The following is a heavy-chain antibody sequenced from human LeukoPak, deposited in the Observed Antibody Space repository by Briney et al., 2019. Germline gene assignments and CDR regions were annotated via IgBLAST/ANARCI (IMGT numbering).Heavy chain of an antibody. CDR1: AYSSTIYY. CDR3: GRGLDYGANDCDY. J-gene: IGHJ4*02. CDR2: INPRGGGT. V-gene: IGHV1-46*01. D-gene: IGHD4-23*01. Sequence: ASVKASCMPSAYSSTIYYTHWVRQAPGQGVEWMGLINPRGGGTTYVQKFQGRLTMTRDTSAITIYMDLGRLEDVDIAVCYCGRGLDYGANDCDYWGQGTLVTVSS.